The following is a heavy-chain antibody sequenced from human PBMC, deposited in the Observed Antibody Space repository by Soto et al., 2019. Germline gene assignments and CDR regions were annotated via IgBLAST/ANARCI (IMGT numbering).Heavy chain of an antibody. J-gene: IGHJ4*02. CDR1: GGSITSRNW. V-gene: IGHV4-4*02. Sequence: SETLSLTCTVSGGSITSRNWWTWVRQPPGKGLEWIGEIYLSGATYYNPSLTSRVTISLDKSKNQFSLNLTSVTAADTAMYYWARGMGSGNYHFDYWGRGTLVTVAS. CDR3: ARGMGSGNYHFDY. CDR2: IYLSGAT. D-gene: IGHD3-10*01.